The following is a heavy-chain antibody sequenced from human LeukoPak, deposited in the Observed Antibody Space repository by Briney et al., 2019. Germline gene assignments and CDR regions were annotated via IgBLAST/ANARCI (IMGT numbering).Heavy chain of an antibody. J-gene: IGHJ5*02. CDR3: ARTPTYCGGDCYYFDP. CDR2: IHHTGST. D-gene: IGHD2-21*02. V-gene: IGHV4-30-2*01. Sequence: SQTLSLTCAVSGGSISSSGYSWSWIRQPPGKGLEWIGYIHHTGSTYYNPSLKSRVTISVDRSKNQFSLKLSSFTAADTAMYFCARTPTYCGGDCYYFDPWGQGTLVTVSS. CDR1: GGSISSSGYS.